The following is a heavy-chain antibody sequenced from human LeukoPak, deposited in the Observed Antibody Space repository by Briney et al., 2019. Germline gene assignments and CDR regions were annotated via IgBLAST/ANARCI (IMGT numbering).Heavy chain of an antibody. Sequence: GGSLRLSCAASGFTFTTYAMSWVRQAPGKGLEWVSAFSGSGGGTYYADSVKGRFTISRDNSKSTLYLQMTSLRVEDTAVYYCARSGYNRFDYWGQGTLVTVSS. V-gene: IGHV3-23*01. D-gene: IGHD5-24*01. J-gene: IGHJ4*02. CDR2: FSGSGGGT. CDR1: GFTFTTYA. CDR3: ARSGYNRFDY.